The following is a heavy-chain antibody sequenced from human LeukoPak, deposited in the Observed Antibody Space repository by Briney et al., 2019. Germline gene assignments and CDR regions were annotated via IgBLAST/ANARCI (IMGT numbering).Heavy chain of an antibody. Sequence: GRSPILSCAASGFAFSSQAMGWVRQAPGKGLEWVSVISDSGSLTYYADSVKGRFTISRDNSKNTLFLQMNSLRAEDTAVYYCAKDARRTSGWYFFDYWRQGTHVSVSS. J-gene: IGHJ4*02. CDR1: GFAFSSQA. CDR3: AKDARRTSGWYFFDY. V-gene: IGHV3-23*01. CDR2: ISDSGSLT. D-gene: IGHD6-19*01.